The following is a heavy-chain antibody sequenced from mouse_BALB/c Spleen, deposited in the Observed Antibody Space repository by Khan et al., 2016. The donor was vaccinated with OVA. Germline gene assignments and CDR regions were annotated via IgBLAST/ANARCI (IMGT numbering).Heavy chain of an antibody. J-gene: IGHJ2*01. CDR3: ARTARLKY. CDR2: ISYSGST. D-gene: IGHD1-2*01. V-gene: IGHV3-2*02. Sequence: EVELVESGPGLVKPSQSLSLTCTVTGYSITSGYGWNWIRQFPGNKLEWMGYISYSGSTNYNPSLKSRISITRDTSKNQFFLQLNSVTTEDTATYYCARTARLKYWGQGTTLTVSS. CDR1: GYSITSGYG.